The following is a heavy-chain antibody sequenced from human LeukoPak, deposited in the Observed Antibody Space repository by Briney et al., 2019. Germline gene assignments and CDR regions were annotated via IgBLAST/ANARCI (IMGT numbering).Heavy chain of an antibody. CDR2: IQQDGSET. CDR1: GFTFSSYW. J-gene: IGHJ4*02. V-gene: IGHV3-7*04. CDR3: ARDETLGY. Sequence: GGSLRHSCAASGFTFSSYWMTGVRQAPGEGVEWVANIQQDGSETHSVHSVKSRFTISRDNAKNSLYLQMNSLRAEDTAVYYCARDETLGYWGQGTLVTVSS.